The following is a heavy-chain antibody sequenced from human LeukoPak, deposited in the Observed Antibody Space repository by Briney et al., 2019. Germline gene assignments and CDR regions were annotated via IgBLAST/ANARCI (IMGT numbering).Heavy chain of an antibody. V-gene: IGHV3-53*01. D-gene: IGHD6-13*01. CDR1: GFXASSNY. CDR2: IYSGGST. Sequence: PGGSLRLSCAASGFXASSNYISWVRQAPGKGLEWVSVIYSGGSTYYADSVKGRFTLSKDNSKTTLYLQMNSLRAEDTAVYYCARDRAAADLDYWGQGTLVTVSS. CDR3: ARDRAAADLDY. J-gene: IGHJ4*02.